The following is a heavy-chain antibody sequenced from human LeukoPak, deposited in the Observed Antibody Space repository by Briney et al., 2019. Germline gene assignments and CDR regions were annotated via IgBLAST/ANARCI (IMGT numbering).Heavy chain of an antibody. CDR1: GFTFDDYA. V-gene: IGHV3-9*01. CDR3: AKVLFGSGSYYNGLGLDY. J-gene: IGHJ4*02. D-gene: IGHD3-10*01. Sequence: PGGSLRLSCAASGFTFDDYAMHWVRQAPGKGLEWVPGISWNSGSIGYADSVKGRFTIPRDNAKNSLYLQMNSLRAEDTALYYCAKVLFGSGSYYNGLGLDYWGQGTLVTVSS. CDR2: ISWNSGSI.